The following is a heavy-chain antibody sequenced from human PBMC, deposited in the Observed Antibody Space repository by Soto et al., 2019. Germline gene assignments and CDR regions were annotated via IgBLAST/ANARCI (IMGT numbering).Heavy chain of an antibody. CDR3: ARSDSIEYCSGGSCTYDY. CDR2: ISYSGSA. CDR1: GGSIRSYF. J-gene: IGHJ4*01. V-gene: IGHV4-59*01. Sequence: SETLSLTCTVSGGSIRSYFWSWIRQPPGKGLEWIGSISYSGSANYNPALQSRLTISVDTSRNQFSLKLSSVTAADTAVYYCARSDSIEYCSGGSCTYDYWGHGTLVTVSS. D-gene: IGHD2-15*01.